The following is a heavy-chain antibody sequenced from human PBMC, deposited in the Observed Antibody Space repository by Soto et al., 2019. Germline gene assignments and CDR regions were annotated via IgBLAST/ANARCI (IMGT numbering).Heavy chain of an antibody. D-gene: IGHD3-22*01. CDR1: GGSISSGDYY. Sequence: QVQLQESGPGLVKPSQTLSLTCTVSGGSISSGDYYWSWIRQPPGKGLEWIGYIYYSGSTYYNPSLESRVTISVDTSKNQFSLKLSSVTAADTAVYYCARGSYYYDSSGYYRYWGQGTLVTVSS. V-gene: IGHV4-30-4*01. CDR3: ARGSYYYDSSGYYRY. CDR2: IYYSGST. J-gene: IGHJ4*02.